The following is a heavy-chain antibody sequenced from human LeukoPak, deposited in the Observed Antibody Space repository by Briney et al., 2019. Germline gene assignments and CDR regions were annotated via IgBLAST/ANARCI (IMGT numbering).Heavy chain of an antibody. V-gene: IGHV3-30-3*01. CDR2: ISDDGTKE. Sequence: PGGSLRLSCVASGFTFSSYAMHWVRQAPGKGLEWVAVISDDGTKEYYADSVKGRFTISRDNSRNTVYTSKSTLFLQMNSLRPEDTAVYYCARTDMNGGSYYNFDSWGQGTLVTVSS. J-gene: IGHJ4*02. CDR1: GFTFSSYA. CDR3: ARTDMNGGSYYNFDS. D-gene: IGHD1-26*01.